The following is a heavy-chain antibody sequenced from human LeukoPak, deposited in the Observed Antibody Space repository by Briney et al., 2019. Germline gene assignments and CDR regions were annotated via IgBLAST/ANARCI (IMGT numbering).Heavy chain of an antibody. CDR2: IKQDGSQ. CDR3: ARGPDFGDRLYYFDY. J-gene: IGHJ4*02. Sequence: GGSLRLSCAASGFTFSRHWMGWVRQAPGKGLEWVASIKQDGSQYYVDSVKGRFFISRENAKNSVSLQMNSLRGEDTAVYYCARGPDFGDRLYYFDYWGQGTLVTVS. CDR1: GFTFSRHW. V-gene: IGHV3-7*01. D-gene: IGHD4-17*01.